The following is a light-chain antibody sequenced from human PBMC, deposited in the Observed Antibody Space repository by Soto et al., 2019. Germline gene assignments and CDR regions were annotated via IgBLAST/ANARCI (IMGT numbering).Light chain of an antibody. V-gene: IGKV3-15*01. J-gene: IGKJ1*01. CDR2: GAS. CDR3: QQYNNWPQT. Sequence: EIVLTQSPGTLSLSPGERGTLSCRASQNLGTLYLAWFQQKSGQAPRLLIYGASTRATGIPARFSGSGSGTEFTLTISSLQSEDFAVYYCQQYNNWPQTFGQGTKVDIK. CDR1: QNLGTLY.